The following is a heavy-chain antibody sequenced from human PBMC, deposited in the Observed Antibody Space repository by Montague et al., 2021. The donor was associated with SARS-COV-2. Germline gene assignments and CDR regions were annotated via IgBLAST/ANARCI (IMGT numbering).Heavy chain of an antibody. CDR2: IYYSGST. J-gene: IGHJ4*02. CDR1: GGSTSTVGY. D-gene: IGHD3-22*01. CDR3: ARGVVRKGYYDSSGYYILKQGPGGLDY. V-gene: IGHV4-31*03. Sequence: TLSLTCTVSGGSTSTVGYWSWIRQHPGKGLEWIGYIYYSGSTYYNPSLKSRVTISVDTSKNQFSLKLFSVTAADTAVYYCARGVVRKGYYDSSGYYILKQGPGGLDYWGQGSLVTVSS.